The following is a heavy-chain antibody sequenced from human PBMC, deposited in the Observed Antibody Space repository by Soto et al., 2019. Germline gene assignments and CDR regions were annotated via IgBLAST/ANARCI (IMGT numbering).Heavy chain of an antibody. J-gene: IGHJ4*02. D-gene: IGHD4-17*01. CDR3: ARSDDYVPFEY. CDR1: GGSISSGDYK. Sequence: QVQLQESGPGLVKPSQTLSLTCTVSGGSISSGDYKWSWIRQPPGKGLEWIGYIYYSGYTYNNPSLKSRVATSVDTSKNQFSLKLSSVTAADTAGYYCARSDDYVPFEYWGQGTLVTVSS. V-gene: IGHV4-30-4*01. CDR2: IYYSGYT.